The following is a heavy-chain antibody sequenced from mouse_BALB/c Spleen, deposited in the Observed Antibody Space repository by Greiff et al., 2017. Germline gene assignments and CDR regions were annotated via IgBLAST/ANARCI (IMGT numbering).Heavy chain of an antibody. D-gene: IGHD2-3*01. V-gene: IGHV1-4*01. CDR3: ARDGRYAMDY. CDR1: GYTFTTYT. J-gene: IGHJ4*01. CDR2: INPSSGYT. Sequence: QVHVKQSGAELARPGASVKMSCKASGYTFTTYTMHWVKQRPGQGLEWIGYINPSSGYTNYNQKFKDKATLTADKSSSTACMQLSSLTSEDSAVYYCARDGRYAMDYWGQGTSVTVSS.